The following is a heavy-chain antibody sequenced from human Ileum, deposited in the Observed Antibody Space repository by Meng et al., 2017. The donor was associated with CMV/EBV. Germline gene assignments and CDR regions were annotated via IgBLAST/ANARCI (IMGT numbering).Heavy chain of an antibody. CDR2: LSPNNDNT. CDR1: GDSLTDYY. D-gene: IGHD1-26*01. J-gene: IGHJ4*02. V-gene: IGHV1-2*02. CDR3: ARGLYDGIYRGTVDY. Sequence: QVQLVQSGAEVKKPGASVKVSXKASGDSLTDYYMHWVRQAPGQGLEWMGWLSPNNDNTKYAQRFQGRVTMTRDTSISTAYMELRDLTSDDTAIYFCARGLYDGIYRGTVDYGGQGTLVTVSS.